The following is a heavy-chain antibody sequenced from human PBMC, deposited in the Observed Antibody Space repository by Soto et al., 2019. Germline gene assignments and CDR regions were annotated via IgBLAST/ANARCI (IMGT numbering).Heavy chain of an antibody. J-gene: IGHJ4*02. V-gene: IGHV3-23*01. CDR3: AKGAQYSGYDLDFDY. CDR2: ISGSGGST. D-gene: IGHD5-12*01. CDR1: GFTFSSYA. Sequence: VGSLRLSCAASGFTFSSYAMSWVRQARGKGLEWVSAISGSGGSTYYADSVKGRFTISRDNSKNTLYLQMNSLRAEDTAVYYCAKGAQYSGYDLDFDYWGQGTLVTVSS.